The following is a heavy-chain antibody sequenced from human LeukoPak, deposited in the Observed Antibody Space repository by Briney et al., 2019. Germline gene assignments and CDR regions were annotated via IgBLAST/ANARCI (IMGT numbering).Heavy chain of an antibody. CDR3: AKDPALLWFGNRNWFDP. Sequence: GGSLRLSCAASGFTFSSYAMSWVRQAPGKGLEWVSAIRGSGGSTYYADSVKGRFTISRDNSKNTLYLQMNSLRAEDTAVYYCAKDPALLWFGNRNWFDPWGQGTLVTVSS. V-gene: IGHV3-23*01. D-gene: IGHD3-10*01. J-gene: IGHJ5*02. CDR2: IRGSGGST. CDR1: GFTFSSYA.